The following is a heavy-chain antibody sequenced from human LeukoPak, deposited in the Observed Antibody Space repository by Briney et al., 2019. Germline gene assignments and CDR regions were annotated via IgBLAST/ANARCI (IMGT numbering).Heavy chain of an antibody. V-gene: IGHV1-2*02. Sequence: ASVKVSCKASGYTFTGYFIHWVRQAPGQGLEWMGWINPNSGGTNYAQKFQGRVTMTRDTSISTAYMELSSLRSDDTAVYYCARGGETTVVTPWGGYWGQGTLVTVSS. CDR1: GYTFTGYF. D-gene: IGHD4-23*01. CDR2: INPNSGGT. J-gene: IGHJ4*02. CDR3: ARGGETTVVTPWGGY.